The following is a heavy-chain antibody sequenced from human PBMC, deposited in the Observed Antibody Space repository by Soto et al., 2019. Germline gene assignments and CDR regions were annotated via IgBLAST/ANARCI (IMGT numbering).Heavy chain of an antibody. CDR3: AREVGGGHGWFDP. J-gene: IGHJ5*02. CDR2: ISAYNGNT. CDR1: GYTFTRYV. D-gene: IGHD6-19*01. V-gene: IGHV1-18*01. Sequence: ASVKVSCKASGYTFTRYVISWVLQAPGQGLEWMGCISAYNGNTNYAQKLQGRVTMTTDTSTSTAYMELRSLRSDDTAVYYCAREVGGGHGWFDPWGQGTLVTVSS.